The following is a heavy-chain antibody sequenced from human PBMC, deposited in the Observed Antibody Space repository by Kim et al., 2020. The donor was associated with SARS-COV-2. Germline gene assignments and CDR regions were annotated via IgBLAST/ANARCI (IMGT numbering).Heavy chain of an antibody. CDR3: AREIVVVVAATAWFDP. V-gene: IGHV4-61*01. Sequence: SETLSLTCTVSGGSVSSGSYYWSWIRQPPGKGLEWIGYIYYSGSTNYNPSLKSRVTISVDMSKNQFSLKLSSVTAADTAVYYCAREIVVVVAATAWFDPWGQGTLVTVSS. J-gene: IGHJ5*02. CDR1: GGSVSSGSYY. CDR2: IYYSGST. D-gene: IGHD2-15*01.